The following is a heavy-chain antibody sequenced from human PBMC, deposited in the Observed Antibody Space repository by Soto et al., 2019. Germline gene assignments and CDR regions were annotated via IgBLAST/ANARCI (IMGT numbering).Heavy chain of an antibody. J-gene: IGHJ2*01. Sequence: QVQLVQSGAEVKKPGSSVKVSCKASGGTFSSYTISWVRQAPGQGLEWMGRIIPILGIANYAQKFQGRVTITADKSTSPAYMELSSLRSEDTAVYYCASFFTVTTQNWYFDLWGRGTLVTVSS. V-gene: IGHV1-69*02. CDR1: GGTFSSYT. CDR2: IIPILGIA. D-gene: IGHD4-4*01. CDR3: ASFFTVTTQNWYFDL.